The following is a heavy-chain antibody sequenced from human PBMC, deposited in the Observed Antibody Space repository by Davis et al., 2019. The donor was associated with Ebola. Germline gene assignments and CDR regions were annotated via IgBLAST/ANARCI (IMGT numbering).Heavy chain of an antibody. D-gene: IGHD2-21*02. V-gene: IGHV4-4*07. CDR2: IYTSGST. J-gene: IGHJ6*02. Sequence: PSETLSLTCTVSGGSISSYYWSWIRQPAGKGLEWIGRIYTSGSTNYNPSLKSRVTMSVDTSKNQFSLKLSSVTAADTAVYYCAREDCGGDCYSMYGYYGMDVWGQGTTVTVSS. CDR3: AREDCGGDCYSMYGYYGMDV. CDR1: GGSISSYY.